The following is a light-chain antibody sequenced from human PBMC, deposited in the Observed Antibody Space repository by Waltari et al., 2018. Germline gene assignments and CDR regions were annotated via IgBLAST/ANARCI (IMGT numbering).Light chain of an antibody. Sequence: EIVLTQNPLSMPVTPGQPASISCRSSQTHLHGNGKTYLYWYVQKAGQPPQLLMLEVSTRFSGVPDRFSGSGSGTDFTLRISRVEAEDVGVYYCMQTVQLPPTFGRGTKLEIK. J-gene: IGKJ2*01. CDR3: MQTVQLPPT. CDR2: EVS. V-gene: IGKV2D-29*01. CDR1: QTHLHGNGKTY.